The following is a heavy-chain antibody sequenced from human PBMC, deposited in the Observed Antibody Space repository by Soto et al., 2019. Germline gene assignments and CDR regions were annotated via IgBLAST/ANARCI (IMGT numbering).Heavy chain of an antibody. J-gene: IGHJ4*02. Sequence: QVQLQESGPGLVKPSETLSLTCTVSGGSISSYYWSWIRQPPGKGLEWIGYIYHRGTTNYSPSLKSRVTISADMSQNPFSLKLSSVTAADTAVDYCARAIRRGGGFYYLGQGTLVTGSP. CDR3: ARAIRRGGGFYY. CDR2: IYHRGTT. D-gene: IGHD3-16*01. CDR1: GGSISSYY. V-gene: IGHV4-59*01.